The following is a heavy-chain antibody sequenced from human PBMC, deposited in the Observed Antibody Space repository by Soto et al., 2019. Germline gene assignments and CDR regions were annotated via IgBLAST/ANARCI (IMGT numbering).Heavy chain of an antibody. Sequence: PSETLSLTCTVSGGSISSSSYYWGWIRQPPGKGLEWIGSIYYTGSPYYNPSLRSRVTISVDTSKNQFSLKLSSVTAADTAVYYCARHVPEMTTIPAFNFDCWGQGTLVTVSS. D-gene: IGHD4-4*01. CDR1: GGSISSSSYY. CDR3: ARHVPEMTTIPAFNFDC. CDR2: IYYTGSP. J-gene: IGHJ4*02. V-gene: IGHV4-39*01.